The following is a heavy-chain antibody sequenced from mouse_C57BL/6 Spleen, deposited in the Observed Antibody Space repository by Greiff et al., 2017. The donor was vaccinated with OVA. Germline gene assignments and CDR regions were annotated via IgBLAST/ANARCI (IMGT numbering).Heavy chain of an antibody. Sequence: QVQLQQPGAELVKPGASVKLSCKASGYTFTSYWMQWVKQRPGQGLEWIGEIDPSDSYTNYNQKFKGKATLTVDTSSSTAYMQLSSLTSEDSAVYYCARQSDEAMDYWGQGTSVTVSS. J-gene: IGHJ4*01. CDR2: IDPSDSYT. V-gene: IGHV1-50*01. CDR1: GYTFTSYW. CDR3: ARQSDEAMDY.